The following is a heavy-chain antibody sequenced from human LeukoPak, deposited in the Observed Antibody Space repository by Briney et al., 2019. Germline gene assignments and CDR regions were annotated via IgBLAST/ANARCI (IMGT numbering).Heavy chain of an antibody. CDR1: GFTFSDYY. J-gene: IGHJ4*02. CDR3: AREVLRDGYHFDF. Sequence: GGSLRLSCAVSGFTFSDYYMNWIRQAPGKGLEWISVISTRGTTIYYADSVRGRFTISRDNAKSSLYLQLNSLRAEDTAVYYCAREVLRDGYHFDFWGQGTLVTVSS. V-gene: IGHV3-11*01. D-gene: IGHD5-24*01. CDR2: ISTRGTTI.